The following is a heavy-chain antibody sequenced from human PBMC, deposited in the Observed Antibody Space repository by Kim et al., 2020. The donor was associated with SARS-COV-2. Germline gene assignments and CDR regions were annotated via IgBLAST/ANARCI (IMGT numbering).Heavy chain of an antibody. Sequence: SVKVSCKASGGTFSSYAISWVRQAPGQGLEWMGGIIPIFCTANYAQKFQGRVTITADESTSTAYMELSSLRSEDTAVYYCARSYEFWSGYYEPYYYYGMDVWGQGTTVTVSS. CDR2: IIPIFCTA. CDR3: ARSYEFWSGYYEPYYYYGMDV. D-gene: IGHD3-3*01. V-gene: IGHV1-69*13. CDR1: GGTFSSYA. J-gene: IGHJ6*02.